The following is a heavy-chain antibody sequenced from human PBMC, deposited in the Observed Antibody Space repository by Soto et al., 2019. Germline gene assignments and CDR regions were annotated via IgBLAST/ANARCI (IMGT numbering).Heavy chain of an antibody. D-gene: IGHD4-17*01. J-gene: IGHJ6*02. CDR1: DGSISSRSYY. CDR2: IYYRGNT. V-gene: IGHV4-61*01. CDR3: ARDQATVTTYYYHGLDV. Sequence: SQTLSLPCTVSDGSISSRSYYRSWIRKPPGKGLEWIGYIYYRGNTNYNPSRKSRVTISVDTSKNQSSLNLSSVSAADTAVYYCARDQATVTTYYYHGLDVWGQGTTVTVS.